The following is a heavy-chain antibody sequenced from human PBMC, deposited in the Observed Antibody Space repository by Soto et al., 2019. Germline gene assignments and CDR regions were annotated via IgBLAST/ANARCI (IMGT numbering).Heavy chain of an antibody. V-gene: IGHV1-18*01. CDR1: GYTFSSYG. CDR2: ISADNGIT. J-gene: IGHJ6*02. D-gene: IGHD1-1*01. Sequence: QVQLVQSGAEVKKPGASVKVSCKAFGYTFSSYGISWVRQAPGQGLEWMGWISADNGITNYAQKFQGRVTMATDTSTNTAFMELRSLRSDDAAVYYCARDPWKHVSYYFYGMDVWGQGTTVTVSS. CDR3: ARDPWKHVSYYFYGMDV.